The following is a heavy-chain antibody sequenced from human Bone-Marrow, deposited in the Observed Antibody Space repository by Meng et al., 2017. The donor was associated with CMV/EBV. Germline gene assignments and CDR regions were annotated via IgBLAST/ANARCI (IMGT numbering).Heavy chain of an antibody. Sequence: SETLSLTCAVYGESFSDYSWTWVRQPPGKGLEWIGEINESGNTNGNPSLKSRVTMSMDRSKNQFSLTLISVTAADTAMYYCARGPRVMGSSAIDVWGQGALVTVYS. CDR1: GESFSDYS. V-gene: IGHV4-34*01. D-gene: IGHD6-6*01. CDR2: INESGNT. CDR3: ARGPRVMGSSAIDV. J-gene: IGHJ4*02.